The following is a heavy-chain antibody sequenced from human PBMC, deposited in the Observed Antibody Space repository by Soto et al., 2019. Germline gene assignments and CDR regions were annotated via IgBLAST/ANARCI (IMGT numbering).Heavy chain of an antibody. CDR3: TTDWFDSSGYYAY. V-gene: IGHV3-15*01. J-gene: IGHJ4*02. Sequence: EVQLVESGGGLVKPGGSLRLSCAASGFTFNHAWMNWVRQAPGKGLEWVARIKSKSDGGTTDYAAPVKGRFTVSRDDSRHTVYLQFNSLKTEDTAVYYCTTDWFDSSGYYAYWGQGTLVSVSS. CDR2: IKSKSDGGTT. D-gene: IGHD3-22*01. CDR1: GFTFNHAW.